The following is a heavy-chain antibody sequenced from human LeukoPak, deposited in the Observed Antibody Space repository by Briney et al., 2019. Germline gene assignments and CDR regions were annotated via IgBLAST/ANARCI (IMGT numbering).Heavy chain of an antibody. V-gene: IGHV3-30*18. CDR1: GFTFSSYG. CDR2: ISYDESNK. CDR3: AKGVGSTGSYFDY. Sequence: GGSLGLSCAASGFTFSSYGMHWVRQAPGKGLEWVAVISYDESNKYYADSVKGRFTISRDNSKNTQYLQMNSLRTEDTAVYYCAKGVGSTGSYFDYWGQGTLVTVSS. D-gene: IGHD1-26*01. J-gene: IGHJ4*02.